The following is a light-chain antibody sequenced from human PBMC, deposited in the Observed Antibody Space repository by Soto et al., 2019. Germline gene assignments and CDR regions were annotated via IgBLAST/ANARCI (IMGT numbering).Light chain of an antibody. V-gene: IGKV3-15*01. J-gene: IGKJ5*01. CDR2: DAS. CDR1: QSVSSD. Sequence: EIVMTQSPATLSVSPGERATLSCRASQSVSSDLAWYQQKPGQAPSLLIYDASTRATGVPARFSGSGSGTEFTLAISSLQSEDFAVYYCQQYNKWPPITFGQGTRLEIK. CDR3: QQYNKWPPIT.